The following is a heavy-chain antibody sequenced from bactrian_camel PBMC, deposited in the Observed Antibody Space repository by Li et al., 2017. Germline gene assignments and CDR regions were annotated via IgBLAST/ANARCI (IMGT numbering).Heavy chain of an antibody. V-gene: IGHV3S53*01. CDR2: IHRDGST. D-gene: IGHD6*01. CDR3: AADLGWCGSRPLQREFRN. Sequence: HVQLVESGGGSVQAGGSLTLSCVASGYVDSSVCMGWFRQAPGKEREGVASIHRDGSTSYADSVEGRFTISKDNAKDTLYLEMNRLEPEDSAVYYCAADLGWCGSRPLQREFRNWGQGTQVTVS. J-gene: IGHJ4*01. CDR1: GYVDSSVC.